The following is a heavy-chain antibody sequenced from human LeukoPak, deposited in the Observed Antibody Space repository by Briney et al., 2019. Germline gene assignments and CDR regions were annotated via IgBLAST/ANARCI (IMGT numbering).Heavy chain of an antibody. J-gene: IGHJ5*02. D-gene: IGHD4-17*01. Sequence: SETLSLTCAVHGGSFSGYYWSWIRQPPGKGLEWIGEVNHSGSTNYNPSLKSRVTISVDTSKNQFSLKLSSVTAADTAVYYCARGRLRTTRNNWFDPWGQGTLVTVSS. CDR1: GGSFSGYY. CDR3: ARGRLRTTRNNWFDP. CDR2: VNHSGST. V-gene: IGHV4-34*01.